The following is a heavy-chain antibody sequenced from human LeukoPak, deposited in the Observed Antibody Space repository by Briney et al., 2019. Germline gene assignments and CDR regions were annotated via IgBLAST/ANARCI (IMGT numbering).Heavy chain of an antibody. J-gene: IGHJ4*02. V-gene: IGHV3-11*04. CDR2: ISSTVSTT. Sequence: KPGGSLRLSCAASGFTFNNYYMSWIRQAPGKGLEWISYISSTVSTTYYADSVKGRFTISRDNAKNSLYLQMNSLRAEDTAVYYCARDEDPNWGYDSSGYYYNLDYWGQGTLVTVSS. D-gene: IGHD3-22*01. CDR3: ARDEDPNWGYDSSGYYYNLDY. CDR1: GFTFNNYY.